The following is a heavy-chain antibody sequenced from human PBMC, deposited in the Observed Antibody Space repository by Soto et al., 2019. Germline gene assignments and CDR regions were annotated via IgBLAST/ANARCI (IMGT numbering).Heavy chain of an antibody. Sequence: QVQLQESGPGLVKPSQTLSLTCTVSGGSISSGGYYWSWIRQHPGKGLEWIGYIYYSGSTYYNPSLKSRVTIPVATSKNQFSLKLSSVTAADTAVYYCARALAAPYAEYSPHWGQGTLVTVSS. CDR1: GGSISSGGYY. D-gene: IGHD6-19*01. J-gene: IGHJ1*01. CDR2: IYYSGST. CDR3: ARALAAPYAEYSPH. V-gene: IGHV4-31*03.